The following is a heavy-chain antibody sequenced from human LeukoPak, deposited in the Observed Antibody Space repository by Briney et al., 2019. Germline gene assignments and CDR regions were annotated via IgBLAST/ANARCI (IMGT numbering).Heavy chain of an antibody. CDR3: ARSPLGIAPFDY. J-gene: IGHJ4*02. V-gene: IGHV3-72*01. Sequence: QTGGSLRLSCAASGFTFNYAWMSWVRRAPGEGLEWVARIRNKANRYTTEYAASVKGRLTISRDDSENSLYLQMDSLKTEDTAAYYCARSPLGIAPFDYWGQGTLVTVSS. D-gene: IGHD7-27*01. CDR2: IRNKANRYTT. CDR1: GFTFNYAW.